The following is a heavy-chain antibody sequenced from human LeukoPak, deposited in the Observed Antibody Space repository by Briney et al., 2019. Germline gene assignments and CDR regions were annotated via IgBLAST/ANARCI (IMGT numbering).Heavy chain of an antibody. CDR3: ATGHSSSWLTRSWFDP. CDR1: GYTFTSYY. V-gene: IGHV1-24*01. CDR2: FDPEDGET. D-gene: IGHD6-13*01. Sequence: GASVKVSCKASGYTFTSYYMHWVRQAPGKGLEWMGGFDPEDGETIYAQKFQGRVTMTEDTSTDTAYMELSSLRSEDTAVYYCATGHSSSWLTRSWFDPWGQGTLVTVSS. J-gene: IGHJ5*02.